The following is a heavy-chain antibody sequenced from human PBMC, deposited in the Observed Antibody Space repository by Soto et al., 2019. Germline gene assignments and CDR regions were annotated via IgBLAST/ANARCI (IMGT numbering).Heavy chain of an antibody. D-gene: IGHD3-3*01. CDR2: IKSITDGGTT. CDR3: ATRSGRDDN. CDR1: GFTFSNAW. V-gene: IGHV3-15*01. Sequence: EVQLVESGGGLVKPGGSLRLSCAASGFTFSNAWMSWVRQAPGKGLEWVGRIKSITDGGTTDYAAPVKGRFTISRDDSKNTLYLQMNSLKIEDTAVYYCATRSGRDDNWGLGTLVTVSS. J-gene: IGHJ4*02.